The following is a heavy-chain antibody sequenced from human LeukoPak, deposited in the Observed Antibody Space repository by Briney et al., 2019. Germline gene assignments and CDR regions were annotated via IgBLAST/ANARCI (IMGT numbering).Heavy chain of an antibody. J-gene: IGHJ3*02. Sequence: GESLKISCKGSGYSFTSYWIGWARQMPGKGLEWMGIIYPGDSDTRYSPSFQGQVTISADKSISTAYLQWSSLKASDTAMYYCASVYYYGSGSHDAFDIWGQGTMVTVSS. CDR1: GYSFTSYW. V-gene: IGHV5-51*01. D-gene: IGHD3-10*01. CDR3: ASVYYYGSGSHDAFDI. CDR2: IYPGDSDT.